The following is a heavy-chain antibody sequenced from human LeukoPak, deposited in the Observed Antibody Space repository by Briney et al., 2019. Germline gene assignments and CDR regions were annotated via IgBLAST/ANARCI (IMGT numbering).Heavy chain of an antibody. J-gene: IGHJ4*02. Sequence: SETLSLTCTVSGGSISSYCWSWIRQPAAKGLEWIGRIYTSGSTNYNPSLKSRVTMSVDTSKNQFSLKLSSVTAADTAVYYCAGQYCSSTSCYDLDYWGQGTLVTVSS. D-gene: IGHD2-2*01. CDR3: AGQYCSSTSCYDLDY. V-gene: IGHV4-4*07. CDR1: GGSISSYC. CDR2: IYTSGST.